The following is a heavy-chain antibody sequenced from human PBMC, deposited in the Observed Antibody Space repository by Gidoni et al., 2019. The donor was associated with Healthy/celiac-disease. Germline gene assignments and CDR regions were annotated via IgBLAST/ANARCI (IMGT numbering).Heavy chain of an antibody. D-gene: IGHD6-19*01. V-gene: IGHV3-33*08. J-gene: IGHJ6*02. Sequence: QVQLVESGGGVVQPGSSGCTFSSYGRHWVRQAPGKGREWVAVIWYEGSNKYYADSVKGRFTISRDNSKNTLYLQMNSLRAEDTAVYYCAREAGAVAGDYYYYYGMDVWGQGTTVTVSS. CDR1: GCTFSSYG. CDR3: AREAGAVAGDYYYYYGMDV. CDR2: IWYEGSNK.